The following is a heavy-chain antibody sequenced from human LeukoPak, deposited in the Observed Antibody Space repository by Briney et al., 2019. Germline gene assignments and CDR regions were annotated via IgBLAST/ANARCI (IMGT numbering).Heavy chain of an antibody. CDR3: AKANVKYCSGGSCFDAFDI. D-gene: IGHD2-15*01. CDR1: GFTFSSYG. J-gene: IGHJ3*02. CDR2: IRSDGSNK. V-gene: IGHV3-30*02. Sequence: GGSLRLSCAASGFTFSSYGMHWVRQAPGKGLEWVAFIRSDGSNKYYADSVKGRFTITRDNSKNTLYLQMNSLRAEDTAVYYCAKANVKYCSGGSCFDAFDIWGQGTMVTVSS.